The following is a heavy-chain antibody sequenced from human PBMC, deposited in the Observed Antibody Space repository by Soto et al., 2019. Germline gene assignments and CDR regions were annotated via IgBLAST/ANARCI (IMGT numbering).Heavy chain of an antibody. V-gene: IGHV4-34*01. CDR2: IKHSGST. CDR3: AGTTFFSQEYNWFDP. J-gene: IGHJ5*02. CDR1: GGFFSGYY. D-gene: IGHD3-3*01. Sequence: SETLSLTCAVHGGFFSGYYWSWIRQPPGKGLEWIGEIKHSGSTYYNPSLKSRATISLDTSKNQFSLKLTSLTAADTAVYFCAGTTFFSQEYNWFDPWGQGTLVTVSS.